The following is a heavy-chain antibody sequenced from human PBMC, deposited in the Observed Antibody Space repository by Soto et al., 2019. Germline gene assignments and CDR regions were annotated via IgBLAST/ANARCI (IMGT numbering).Heavy chain of an antibody. Sequence: PSETLSLTCTVSGGSMNSYYWSWIRQPPGKGLEWIGYISYSGTTHYNPSLKSRVTMSVDTSKNQFSLKLSSVTAADTAVYYCARHPSDCWFVPSGQAPLVSGSS. J-gene: IGHJ5*02. CDR3: ARHPSDCWFVP. V-gene: IGHV4-59*08. D-gene: IGHD2-21*02. CDR1: GGSMNSYY. CDR2: ISYSGTT.